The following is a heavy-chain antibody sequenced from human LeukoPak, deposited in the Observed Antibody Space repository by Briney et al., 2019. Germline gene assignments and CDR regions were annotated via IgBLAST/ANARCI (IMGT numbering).Heavy chain of an antibody. CDR2: INPNSGGT. Sequence: ASVKVSCKASGYTFTGYYMHWVRQAPGQGLEWMGWINPNSGGTNYAQKFQGRVTMTRDTSISTAYMELSRLRSDDTAVYYCARGRTRIAAAGTGNWFDPWGQGTLVTVSS. CDR1: GYTFTGYY. CDR3: ARGRTRIAAAGTGNWFDP. D-gene: IGHD6-13*01. V-gene: IGHV1-2*02. J-gene: IGHJ5*02.